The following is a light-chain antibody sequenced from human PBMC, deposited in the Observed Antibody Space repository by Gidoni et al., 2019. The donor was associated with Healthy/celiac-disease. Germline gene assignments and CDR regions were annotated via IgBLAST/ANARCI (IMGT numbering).Light chain of an antibody. V-gene: IGKV3-11*01. CDR1: QSVSSY. CDR3: QQRSNWPPLFT. Sequence: EIVLTQSPATLSLSPVERATLSCRASQSVSSYLAWYQQKPGQAPRLLIYDASNRATGIPARFSGSGSGTDFTLTISSLEPEDFAVYYCQQRSNWPPLFTFGPGTKVEIK. CDR2: DAS. J-gene: IGKJ3*01.